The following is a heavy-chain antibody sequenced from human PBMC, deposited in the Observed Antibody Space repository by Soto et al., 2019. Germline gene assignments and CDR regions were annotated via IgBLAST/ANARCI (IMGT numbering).Heavy chain of an antibody. V-gene: IGHV4-39*01. D-gene: IGHD3-22*01. J-gene: IGHJ4*02. CDR1: GGSISSSSYY. Sequence: QLQLQESGPGLVKPSETLSLTCTVSGGSISSSSYYWGWIRQPPGKGLEWIGSIYYSGSTYYNPSLKSRVTISVNTSKNQFSLKLCPVTASDTAVYYWAGGGDDSSGRVDYWGQGTLVTVSS. CDR3: AGGGDDSSGRVDY. CDR2: IYYSGST.